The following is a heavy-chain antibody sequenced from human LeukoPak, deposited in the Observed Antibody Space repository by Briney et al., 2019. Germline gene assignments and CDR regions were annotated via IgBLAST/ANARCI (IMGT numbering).Heavy chain of an antibody. J-gene: IGHJ4*02. CDR2: IRSNGDTT. D-gene: IGHD1-1*01. V-gene: IGHV3-23*01. Sequence: GGSLRLSCTASGFTFSSLAMTWVRQASGKGLEWVSTIRSNGDTTYNADSVKGRFTISRDNSKNTLYLELNSLRVEDTATFYCAKGQELDDGVFDSWGQGTMVTVSS. CDR1: GFTFSSLA. CDR3: AKGQELDDGVFDS.